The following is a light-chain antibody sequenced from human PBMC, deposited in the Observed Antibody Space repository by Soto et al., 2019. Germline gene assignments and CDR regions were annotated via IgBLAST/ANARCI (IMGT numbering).Light chain of an antibody. J-gene: IGKJ4*01. CDR2: DAS. CDR1: QRVTSTF. CDR3: QQFSSYPLT. Sequence: EMVLTQSPGTLSLSPGERATLSCRASQRVTSTFLAWYQQKPGQAPRLLIYDASSRATGIPDRFSGGGSGTDFTLTISRLEPEDFAVYYCQQFSSYPLTFGGGTKVDIK. V-gene: IGKV3-20*01.